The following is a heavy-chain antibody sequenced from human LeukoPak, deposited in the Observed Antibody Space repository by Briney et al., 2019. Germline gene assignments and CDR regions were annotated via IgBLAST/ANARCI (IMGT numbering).Heavy chain of an antibody. CDR2: ISGSGGST. Sequence: GGSLRLSCAASGITVSTNYMSWVRQAPGKGLEWVSAISGSGGSTHYADSVKGRFTISRDNSKNTLFLQMNSLRAEDTAVYYCAKDQEILVVPAAINYWGQGTLVTVSS. V-gene: IGHV3-23*01. CDR1: GITVSTNY. J-gene: IGHJ4*02. D-gene: IGHD2-2*02. CDR3: AKDQEILVVPAAINY.